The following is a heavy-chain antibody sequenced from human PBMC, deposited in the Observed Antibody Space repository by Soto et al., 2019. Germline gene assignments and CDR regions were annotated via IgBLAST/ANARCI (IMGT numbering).Heavy chain of an antibody. D-gene: IGHD3-16*01. Sequence: SVTLRLPWTVAGGSIGSFYCSWIRQPTGKGLEWIGYIYYSGSTNYNPSLKSRVTISVDTSKNQFSLKLSSVTAADTAVYYCASLGETKYYFDYWGQGTLVTVSS. V-gene: IGHV4-59*08. CDR3: ASLGETKYYFDY. CDR2: IYYSGST. J-gene: IGHJ4*02. CDR1: GGSIGSFY.